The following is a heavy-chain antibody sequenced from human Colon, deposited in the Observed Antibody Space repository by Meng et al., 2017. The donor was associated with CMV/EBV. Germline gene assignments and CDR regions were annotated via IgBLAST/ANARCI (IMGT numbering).Heavy chain of an antibody. D-gene: IGHD2-8*01. Sequence: ASVKVSCKGSGYTFSGYYIHWVRQAPGQGLEWMGWINGNSGDTNYAQKFQGRVTLTRDTSIRTAYMELSSLRSDDKAVYYCARENGFRREGAGNLDYWGQGTLVTVSS. CDR1: GYTFSGYY. CDR3: ARENGFRREGAGNLDY. CDR2: INGNSGDT. J-gene: IGHJ4*02. V-gene: IGHV1-2*02.